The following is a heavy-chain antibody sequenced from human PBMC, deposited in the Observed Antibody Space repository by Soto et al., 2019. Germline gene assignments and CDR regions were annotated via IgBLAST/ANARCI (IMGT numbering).Heavy chain of an antibody. CDR3: ARDDPGIAAAGYYMDG. CDR1: GGTLSSYA. D-gene: IGHD6-13*01. V-gene: IGHV1-69*13. CDR2: IIPIFGTA. J-gene: IGHJ6*03. Sequence: GASVKVSCKASGGTLSSYAISWVRQAPGQGLEWMGGIIPIFGTANYAQKFQGRVTITADESTSTVYMELSSLRSEDTAVCYCARDDPGIAAAGYYMDGWGKGTTVTVSS.